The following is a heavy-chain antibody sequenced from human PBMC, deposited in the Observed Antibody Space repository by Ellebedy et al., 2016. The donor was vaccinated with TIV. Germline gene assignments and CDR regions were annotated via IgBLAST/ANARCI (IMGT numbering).Heavy chain of an antibody. V-gene: IGHV1-18*01. CDR3: ARDRTIFGVATTYYYYGMDV. CDR2: ISAYNGNT. Sequence: AASVKVSCKASGYTFTGYGISWVRRAPGQGLEWMAWISAYNGNTTYAQKLQGRVSMTTDTSTSTAYMELSSLRSEDTAVYYCARDRTIFGVATTYYYYGMDVWGQGTTVTVSS. CDR1: GYTFTGYG. J-gene: IGHJ6*02. D-gene: IGHD3-3*01.